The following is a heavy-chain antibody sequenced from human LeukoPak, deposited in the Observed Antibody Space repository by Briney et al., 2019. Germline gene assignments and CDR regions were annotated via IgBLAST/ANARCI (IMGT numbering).Heavy chain of an antibody. CDR1: GGSFSGYY. V-gene: IGHV4-34*01. CDR2: INHSGST. Sequence: PSETLSLTCAVYGGSFSGYYWSWIRQPPGKGLEWIGEINHSGSTNYNPSLKSRVTISVDTSKNQFSLELSSVTAADTAVYYCASFHYYDSRTGGPIDYWGQGTLVTVSS. J-gene: IGHJ4*02. CDR3: ASFHYYDSRTGGPIDY. D-gene: IGHD3-22*01.